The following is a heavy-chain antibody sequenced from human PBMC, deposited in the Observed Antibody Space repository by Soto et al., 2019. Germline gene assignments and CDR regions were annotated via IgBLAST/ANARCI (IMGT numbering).Heavy chain of an antibody. D-gene: IGHD6-13*01. J-gene: IGHJ6*02. CDR2: IYHSGST. CDR3: ARLTGIAAAGTNYYYYYGMDV. V-gene: IGHV4-4*02. CDR1: GGSISSSNW. Sequence: SETLSLTCAVSGGSISSSNWWSWVRQPPGKGLEWIGEIYHSGSTNYNPSLKSRVTISVDKSKNQFSLKLSSVTAADTAVYYCARLTGIAAAGTNYYYYYGMDVWGQGTTVTVSS.